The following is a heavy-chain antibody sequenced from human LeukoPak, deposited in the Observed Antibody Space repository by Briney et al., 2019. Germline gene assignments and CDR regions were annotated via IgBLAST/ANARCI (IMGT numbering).Heavy chain of an antibody. CDR1: GGSISSYY. V-gene: IGHV4-34*01. CDR2: INHSGST. CDR3: ARHPHYYGSGSYYPYNWFDP. D-gene: IGHD3-10*01. J-gene: IGHJ5*02. Sequence: SETLSLTCTVSGGSISSYYWSWIRQPPGKGLEWIGEINHSGSTNYNPSLKSRVTISVDTSKNQFSLKLSSVTAADTAVYYCARHPHYYGSGSYYPYNWFDPWGQGTLVTVSS.